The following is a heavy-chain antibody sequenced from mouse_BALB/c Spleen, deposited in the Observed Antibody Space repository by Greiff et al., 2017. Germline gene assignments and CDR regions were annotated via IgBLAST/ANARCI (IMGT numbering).Heavy chain of an antibody. CDR3: ASMDY. V-gene: IGHV2-2*02. CDR1: GFSLTSYG. J-gene: IGHJ4*01. Sequence: LQESGPGLVQPSQSLSITCTVSGFSLTSYGVHWVRQSPGKGLEWLGLIWSGGSTDYNAAFISRLSISKDNSESRVFFTMNSLQANDTTPYCCASMDYWGQGTSVTVSS. CDR2: IWSGGST.